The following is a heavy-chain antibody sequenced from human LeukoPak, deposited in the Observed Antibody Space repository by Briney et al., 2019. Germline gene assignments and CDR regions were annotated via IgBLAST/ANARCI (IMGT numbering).Heavy chain of an antibody. V-gene: IGHV3-74*03. J-gene: IGHJ4*02. CDR1: GFCFSSYW. CDR2: ISPDGSSA. CDR3: ATVSFCPRCHFDY. Sequence: GGSLRLSCAASGFCFSSYWMHWVGQAPGKGLVWVARISPDGSSALSADSVRGRFTISRDNADNTLYLQLNSLRAEDTAVYYCATVSFCPRCHFDYWGQGTLVTVSS. D-gene: IGHD2/OR15-2a*01.